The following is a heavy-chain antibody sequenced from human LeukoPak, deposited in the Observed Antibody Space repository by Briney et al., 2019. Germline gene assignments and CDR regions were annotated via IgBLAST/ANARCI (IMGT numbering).Heavy chain of an antibody. J-gene: IGHJ4*02. V-gene: IGHV4-59*01. CDR1: GGSLSSYY. CDR3: ARVGRYGYNLEYFDY. CDR2: IYYSGST. Sequence: SETLSLTCTVSGGSLSSYYWSWIRQPPGKGLEWIGYIYYSGSTNYNPSLKSRVTISVDTSKNQFSLKLSSVTAADTAVCYCARVGRYGYNLEYFDYWGQGTLVTVSS. D-gene: IGHD5-24*01.